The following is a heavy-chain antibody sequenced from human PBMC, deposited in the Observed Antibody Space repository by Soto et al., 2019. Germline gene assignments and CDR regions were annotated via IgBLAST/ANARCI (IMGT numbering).Heavy chain of an antibody. V-gene: IGHV3-48*01. CDR1: GFTFSSYS. CDR3: AVLGGVIPPIVDY. CDR2: ISSSSSTI. J-gene: IGHJ4*02. D-gene: IGHD3-16*02. Sequence: GGSLRLSCAASGFTFSSYSMNWVRQAPGKGLEWVSYISSSSSTIYYADSVKGRFTISRDNAKNSLYLQMNSLGAEDTAVYYCAVLGGVIPPIVDYWGQGTLVTVSS.